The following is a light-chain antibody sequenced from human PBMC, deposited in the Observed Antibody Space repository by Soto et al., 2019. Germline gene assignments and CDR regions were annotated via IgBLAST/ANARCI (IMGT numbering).Light chain of an antibody. CDR3: QQYSDSPT. CDR2: GTS. V-gene: IGKV3-15*01. Sequence: EIVMTQSPTILSVSPGERATLSCWASQSISSNLAWYQQKAGQAPRLLIYGTSTRATGIPARFSGSGSGTEFTLTISSLQSEDFAVYYCQQYSDSPTFGQGTKVDI. CDR1: QSISSN. J-gene: IGKJ1*01.